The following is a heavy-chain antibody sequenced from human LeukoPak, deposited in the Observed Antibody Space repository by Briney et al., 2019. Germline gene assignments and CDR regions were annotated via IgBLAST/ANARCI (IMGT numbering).Heavy chain of an antibody. Sequence: PSESLSLTCTVSGGSIGWDYWNWIRQSAGQGLEWNGLSNKGGTTNYNPSFRSRVSMSVDTSKNHFSLTLTSVTAADTAVYYCARGFPPGSGSRGSHAFDVWGQGTMVTVS. J-gene: IGHJ3*01. V-gene: IGHV4-4*07. CDR1: GGSIGWDY. CDR2: SNKGGTT. CDR3: ARGFPPGSGSRGSHAFDV. D-gene: IGHD6-19*01.